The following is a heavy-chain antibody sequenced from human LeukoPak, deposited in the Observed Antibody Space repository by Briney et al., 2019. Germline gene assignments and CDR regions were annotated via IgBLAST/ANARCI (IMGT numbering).Heavy chain of an antibody. V-gene: IGHV3-23*01. D-gene: IGHD6-19*01. J-gene: IGHJ4*02. Sequence: GGSLRLSCAGSGFTFNNYAMTWVRQAPGKGLDWVSSITGSGGTKFYADSVKGRFTVSRDNSKSTVYLQMNSLRVEDTALYYCARDYRGGWSGYLDYWGQGILVTVSS. CDR2: ITGSGGTK. CDR3: ARDYRGGWSGYLDY. CDR1: GFTFNNYA.